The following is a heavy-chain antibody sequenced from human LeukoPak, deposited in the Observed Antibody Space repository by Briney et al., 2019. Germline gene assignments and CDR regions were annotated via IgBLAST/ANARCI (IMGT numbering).Heavy chain of an antibody. D-gene: IGHD3-22*01. Sequence: PSETLSLTCAVYGGSFSGYYWSWIRQPPGKGLEWIGEINHSGSTNYNPSLKSRVTISVDTSKNQFSLKLSSVTAADTAVYYCARGVISQRPQITMIVVVHKVFFGFDYWGQGTLVTVSS. CDR2: INHSGST. CDR3: ARGVISQRPQITMIVVVHKVFFGFDY. CDR1: GGSFSGYY. J-gene: IGHJ4*02. V-gene: IGHV4-34*01.